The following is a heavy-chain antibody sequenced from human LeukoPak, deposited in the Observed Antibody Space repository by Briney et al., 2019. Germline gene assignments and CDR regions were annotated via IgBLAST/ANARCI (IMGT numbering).Heavy chain of an antibody. CDR3: ARYSDSSGWYSYYGMDV. V-gene: IGHV1-18*01. Sequence: ASVKVSCKASGYTFTSYGISWVRQAPGQGLEWMGWISAYNGNTNYAQKLQGRVTMTTDTSTSTAYMELRSLRSDDTAVYYCARYSDSSGWYSYYGMDVWGQGTTVTVSS. CDR1: GYTFTSYG. J-gene: IGHJ6*02. D-gene: IGHD6-19*01. CDR2: ISAYNGNT.